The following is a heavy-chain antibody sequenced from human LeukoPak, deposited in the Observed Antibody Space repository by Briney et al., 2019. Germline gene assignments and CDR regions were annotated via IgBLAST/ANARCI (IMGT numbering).Heavy chain of an antibody. J-gene: IGHJ6*04. D-gene: IGHD2-15*01. Sequence: GGSLRLSCAASGFTFSSYSMNWVRQAPGKGLEWVSSISSSSSYIYYADSVKGRFTISRDNAKNSLYLQMNSLRAEVTAVYYCARASHDIVVVVAATYGMDVWGKGTTVTVSS. V-gene: IGHV3-21*01. CDR2: ISSSSSYI. CDR1: GFTFSSYS. CDR3: ARASHDIVVVVAATYGMDV.